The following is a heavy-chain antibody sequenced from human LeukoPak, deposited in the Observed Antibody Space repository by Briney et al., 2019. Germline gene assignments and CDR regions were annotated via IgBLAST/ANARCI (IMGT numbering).Heavy chain of an antibody. CDR2: INPNSGDT. CDR3: ARGTYSTSSNWFDS. CDR1: GYTFTGYY. Sequence: ASVKVSCKASGYTFTGYYLHWVRQAPGQGLEWMGWINPNSGDTKFAQKFQGRVTMTRDTSISTGYMESSRLRSDDTAVYYCARGTYSTSSNWFDSWGQGTLVTVSS. J-gene: IGHJ5*01. D-gene: IGHD6-6*01. V-gene: IGHV1-2*02.